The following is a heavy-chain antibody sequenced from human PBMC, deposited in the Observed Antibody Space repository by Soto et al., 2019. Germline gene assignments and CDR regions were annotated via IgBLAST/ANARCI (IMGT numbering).Heavy chain of an antibody. CDR3: ARDYFRFALYGWFDP. CDR1: GFTFSSYA. CDR2: ISYDGSNK. V-gene: IGHV3-30-3*01. Sequence: GGSLRLSCAASGFTFSSYAMHWVRQAPGKGLEWVAVISYDGSNKYYADSVKGRFTISRDNSKNTLYLQMNSLRAEDTAVYYCARDYFRFALYGWFDPWGQGTLVTVSS. J-gene: IGHJ5*02. D-gene: IGHD4-17*01.